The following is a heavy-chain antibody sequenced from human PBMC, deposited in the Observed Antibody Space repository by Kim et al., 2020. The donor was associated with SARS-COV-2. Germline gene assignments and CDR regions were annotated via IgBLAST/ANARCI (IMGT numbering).Heavy chain of an antibody. V-gene: IGHV3-48*03. CDR3: AGEQDYYYGMDV. Sequence: GGSLRLSCAASGFTFSSYEMNWVRQAPGKGLEWVSYISSSGSTIYYADSVKGRFTISRDNAKNSLYLQMNSLRAEDTAVYYCAGEQDYYYGMDVWGQGTTDTVSS. CDR2: ISSSGSTI. CDR1: GFTFSSYE. J-gene: IGHJ6*02.